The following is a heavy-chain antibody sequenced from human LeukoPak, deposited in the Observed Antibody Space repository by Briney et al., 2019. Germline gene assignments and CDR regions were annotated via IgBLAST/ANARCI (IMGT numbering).Heavy chain of an antibody. D-gene: IGHD5-18*01. V-gene: IGHV4-39*07. CDR1: GGSISSSSYY. CDR3: ARDGRYNYHGQKTPQHDTAMPNDY. CDR2: IYYSGST. Sequence: KTSETLSLTCTVSGGSISSSSYYWGWIRQPPGKGLEWIGSIYYSGSTYYNPSLKSRVTMSVDTSKNQFSLKLSSVTAADTAVYYCARDGRYNYHGQKTPQHDTAMPNDYWGQGTLVTVSS. J-gene: IGHJ4*02.